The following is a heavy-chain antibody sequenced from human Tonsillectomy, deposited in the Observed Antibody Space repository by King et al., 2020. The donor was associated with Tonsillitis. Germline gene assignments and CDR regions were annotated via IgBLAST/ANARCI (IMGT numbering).Heavy chain of an antibody. CDR3: ARGGSHYGLDV. V-gene: IGHV4-31*03. CDR2: IYFSGDT. D-gene: IGHD1-26*01. CDR1: GGSISSDGYF. J-gene: IGHJ6*02. Sequence: VQLQESGPGLVKPSQTLSLTCTVSGGSISSDGYFWSCIRQHPGKGLEGIGYIYFSGDTYYNPSLKSRGFISVDTAKNQFSLKLNSVTAAATAVYYCARGGSHYGLDVWGQGTTVIVSS.